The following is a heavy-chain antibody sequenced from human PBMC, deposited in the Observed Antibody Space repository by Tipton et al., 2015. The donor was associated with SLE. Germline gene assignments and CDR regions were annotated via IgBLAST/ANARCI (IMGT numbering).Heavy chain of an antibody. J-gene: IGHJ3*02. Sequence: QLVQSGAEVKKPGAPVKVSCKASGYTFTSYGISWVRQAPGQGLEWMGWISTDNGNTNYAQKLQGRVTMTTDTSTSTAYMELSSLGSDDTGVYYCARDRAVAGEGGFGIRGQGTMGTVSS. CDR1: GYTFTSYG. V-gene: IGHV1-18*01. D-gene: IGHD6-19*01. CDR3: ARDRAVAGEGGFGI. CDR2: ISTDNGNT.